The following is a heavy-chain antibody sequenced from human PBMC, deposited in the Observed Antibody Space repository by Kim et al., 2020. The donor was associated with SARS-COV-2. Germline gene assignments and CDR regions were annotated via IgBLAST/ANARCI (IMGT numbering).Heavy chain of an antibody. J-gene: IGHJ4*02. D-gene: IGHD6-13*01. CDR2: IYHSGST. CDR1: GGSISSSNW. Sequence: SETLSLTCAVSGGSISSSNWWSWVRQPPGKGLEWIGEIYHSGSTNYNPSLKSRVTISVDKSKNQFSLKLSSVTAADTAVYYCARERGEYSSSWYAVFDYWGQGTLVTVSS. V-gene: IGHV4-4*02. CDR3: ARERGEYSSSWYAVFDY.